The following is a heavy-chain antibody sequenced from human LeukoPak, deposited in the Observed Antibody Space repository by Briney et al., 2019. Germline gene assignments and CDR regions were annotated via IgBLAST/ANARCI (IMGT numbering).Heavy chain of an antibody. D-gene: IGHD2/OR15-2a*01. CDR1: GGSIRSGSYY. CDR3: AEGISFDY. CDR2: IYTSGST. Sequence: SETLSLTCTVSGGSIRSGSYYWSWIRQPAGKGLEWIGRIYTSGSTNYNPSLKSRVTISVDTSKNQFSLKLSSVTAADTAVYYCAEGISFDYWGQGTLVTVSS. J-gene: IGHJ4*02. V-gene: IGHV4-61*02.